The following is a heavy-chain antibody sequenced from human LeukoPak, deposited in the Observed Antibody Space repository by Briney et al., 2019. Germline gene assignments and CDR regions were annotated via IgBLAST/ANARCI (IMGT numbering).Heavy chain of an antibody. CDR1: GGTFSSYA. Sequence: SVKVSCKASGGTFSSYAISWVRQAPGQVLEWMGGIIPIFGTANYAQKFQGRVTITADEPTSTAYMELSSLRSEDTAVYYCAREKTGIVGVAVDYWGQGTLVTVSS. J-gene: IGHJ4*02. CDR2: IIPIFGTA. V-gene: IGHV1-69*13. D-gene: IGHD1-26*01. CDR3: AREKTGIVGVAVDY.